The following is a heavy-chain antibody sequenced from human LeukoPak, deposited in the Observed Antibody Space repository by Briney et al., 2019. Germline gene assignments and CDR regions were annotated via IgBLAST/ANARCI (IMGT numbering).Heavy chain of an antibody. CDR3: ARDRTTVTTGYYGMDV. CDR2: INPYNGNT. V-gene: IGHV1-18*01. Sequence: ASVKVSCKASGYSFTSYGITWVRQAPGQGLEWMGWINPYNGNTNYAQKLQGRVTMTTDTSTSTAYMDLRSLRSDDTAVYYCARDRTTVTTGYYGMDVWGQGTTVTVSS. D-gene: IGHD4-17*01. CDR1: GYSFTSYG. J-gene: IGHJ6*02.